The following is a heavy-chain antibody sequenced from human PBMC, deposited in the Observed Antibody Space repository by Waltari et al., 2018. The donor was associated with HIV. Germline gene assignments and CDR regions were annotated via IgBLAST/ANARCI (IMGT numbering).Heavy chain of an antibody. Sequence: QVQLQESGPRLVKPSETLSLTCTVSGGSMSNYSWSWIRQAPGKGLEWIGYFYYSGGTNYSPSLKSRGTISVEPSKNQFYLKLRSVTAADTAVYYCARLSPVGGSQRYYCDYWGQGTLVSVSS. CDR2: FYYSGGT. CDR3: ARLSPVGGSQRYYCDY. V-gene: IGHV4-59*12. J-gene: IGHJ4*02. CDR1: GGSMSNYS. D-gene: IGHD1-26*01.